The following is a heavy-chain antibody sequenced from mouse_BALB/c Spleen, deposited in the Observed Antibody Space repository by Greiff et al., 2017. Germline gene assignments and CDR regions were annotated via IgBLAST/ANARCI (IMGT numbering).Heavy chain of an antibody. CDR2: IYPGDGDT. D-gene: IGHD4-1*01. J-gene: IGHJ2*01. Sequence: QVQLQQSGAELARPWASVTLSCNASGYTFTSYWVQWVKQRPGQGLEWIGAIYPGDGDTRYTQKFKGKATLTADKSSSTAYMQLSSLASEDSAVYYCARGWDFNYFDYWGQGTTLTVSS. CDR3: ARGWDFNYFDY. CDR1: GYTFTSYW. V-gene: IGHV1-87*01.